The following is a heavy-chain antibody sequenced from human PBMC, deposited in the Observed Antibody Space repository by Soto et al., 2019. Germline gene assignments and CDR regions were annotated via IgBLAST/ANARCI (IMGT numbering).Heavy chain of an antibody. V-gene: IGHV1-69*02. CDR1: GGTFSSYT. D-gene: IGHD2-21*02. CDR2: IIPILGIA. J-gene: IGHJ4*02. CDR3: ASGGCGCYCYHDY. Sequence: QVQLVQSGAEVKKPGSSVKVSCKASGGTFSSYTISWVRQAPGQGLEWMGRIIPILGIANYAQKFQGRVTITADKSTSTAYMELSSLRSEDTAVYYCASGGCGCYCYHDYWGQGTLVTVSS.